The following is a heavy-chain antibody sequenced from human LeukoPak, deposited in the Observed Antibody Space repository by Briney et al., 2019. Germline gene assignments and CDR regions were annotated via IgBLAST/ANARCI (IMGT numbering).Heavy chain of an antibody. Sequence: SETLSLTCTVSGGSISSSNYYWGWIRQPPGKGLEWIGSIYYSGSTYYNPSLKSRVTISVDTSKNQFSLKLSSVTAADTAVYYCAGSLILYGSGSRRPFDYWGQGTLVTVSS. CDR3: AGSLILYGSGSRRPFDY. J-gene: IGHJ4*02. V-gene: IGHV4-39*01. CDR1: GGSISSSNYY. D-gene: IGHD3-10*01. CDR2: IYYSGST.